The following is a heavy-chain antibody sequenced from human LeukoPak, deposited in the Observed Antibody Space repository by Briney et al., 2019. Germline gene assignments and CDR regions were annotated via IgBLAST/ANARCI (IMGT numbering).Heavy chain of an antibody. J-gene: IGHJ3*02. CDR1: GFSLSTSGVG. Sequence: SGPTLVNPTQTLTLTCTFSGFSLSTSGVGVGWIRQPPGKALEWLALIYWNDDKRYSPSLKSRLTITKGTSKNQVVLTMTNMDPVDTATYYCAHRGYYDSSGYTGARAFDIWGQGTMVTVSS. CDR3: AHRGYYDSSGYTGARAFDI. CDR2: IYWNDDK. V-gene: IGHV2-5*01. D-gene: IGHD3-22*01.